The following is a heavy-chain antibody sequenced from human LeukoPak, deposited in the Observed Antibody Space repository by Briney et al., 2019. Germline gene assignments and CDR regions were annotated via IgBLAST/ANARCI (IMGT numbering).Heavy chain of an antibody. D-gene: IGHD3-22*01. CDR1: GSSSSSSNW. Sequence: SETLSLTGAVSGSSSSSSNWLSWVPQPPRKGLEWIGEIYHSGSSNYNPSLKIRVTISVDNFKNQFSLKMSSMTAADTAVYYCARLGGYYDSSGYYYWNYFDYWGQGTLVTVSS. J-gene: IGHJ4*02. V-gene: IGHV4/OR15-8*01. CDR2: IYHSGSS. CDR3: ARLGGYYDSSGYYYWNYFDY.